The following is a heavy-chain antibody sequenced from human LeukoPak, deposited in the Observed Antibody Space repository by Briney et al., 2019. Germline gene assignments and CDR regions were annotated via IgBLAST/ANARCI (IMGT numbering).Heavy chain of an antibody. D-gene: IGHD3-10*01. J-gene: IGHJ4*02. CDR1: GYTFTNFG. V-gene: IGHV1-18*01. CDR2: ISAYNGNT. CDR3: ARDNVPSYGSGSYPNDY. Sequence: APVKVSCKASGYTFTNFGISWVRQAPGQGLEWMGWISAYNGNTNYAQKLQGRVTMTTDTSTSTAYMELRSLRSDDTAVYYCARDNVPSYGSGSYPNDYWGQGTLVTVSS.